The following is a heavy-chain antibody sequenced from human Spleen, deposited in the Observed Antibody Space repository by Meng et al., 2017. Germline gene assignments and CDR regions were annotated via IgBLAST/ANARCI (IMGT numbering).Heavy chain of an antibody. CDR2: INPKSGDT. D-gene: IGHD6-25*01. V-gene: IGHV1-2*06. Sequence: QGRLVQSGGEVKKPGASVKVSCKASGYTFPDYWLHWVRRAPGQGLEWMGRINPKSGDTHYAQKFQARVTMTGDTSISTAYMELSGLRSDDTAMYYCARDEDISAAGKLFGDYWGQGTLVTGYS. CDR3: ARDEDISAAGKLFGDY. J-gene: IGHJ4*02. CDR1: GYTFPDYW.